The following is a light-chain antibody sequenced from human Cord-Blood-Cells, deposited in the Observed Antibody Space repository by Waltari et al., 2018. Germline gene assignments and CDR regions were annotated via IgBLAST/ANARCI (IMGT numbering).Light chain of an antibody. V-gene: IGLV2-23*01. J-gene: IGLJ3*02. CDR3: CSYAGSSTYWV. Sequence: QSALTQPASVSGSPGQSITISCTGTSSDVGSYNLVSWYQQHPGKAPKLMIYEGSKRPSVVSNRFYGSNSGNTASLTISGLQAEDEADYYCCSYAGSSTYWVFGGGTKLTVL. CDR2: EGS. CDR1: SSDVGSYNL.